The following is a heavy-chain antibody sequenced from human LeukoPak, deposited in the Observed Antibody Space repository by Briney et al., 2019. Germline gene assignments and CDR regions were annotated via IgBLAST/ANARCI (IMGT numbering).Heavy chain of an antibody. CDR2: IRSKVYGGTT. CDR1: GFTLGDYA. V-gene: IGHV3-49*04. J-gene: IGHJ3*02. CDR3: SRGMELLRIDAFDI. D-gene: IGHD1-7*01. Sequence: GGSLRLSCTASGFTLGDYAMSWVRQAPGKGLEWVGFIRSKVYGGTTEYAASVKGRYTISRDDSKSIAYLQMNRLKTEDTAVYYCSRGMELLRIDAFDIWGQGTMVIVSS.